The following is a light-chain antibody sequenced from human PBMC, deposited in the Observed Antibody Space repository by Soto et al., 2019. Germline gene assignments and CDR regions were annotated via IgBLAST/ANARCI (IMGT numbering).Light chain of an antibody. J-gene: IGKJ5*01. CDR3: QQRSNWIT. CDR1: QDINTY. Sequence: EIVLTQSPATLSLSPGERATLSCRASQDINTYLAWYQQKPGQAPRLLIYDASNRAKGIPARFSGSGPGTDFTLTISSLEPEDFAVYYCQQRSNWITFGQGTRLEIK. V-gene: IGKV3D-11*01. CDR2: DAS.